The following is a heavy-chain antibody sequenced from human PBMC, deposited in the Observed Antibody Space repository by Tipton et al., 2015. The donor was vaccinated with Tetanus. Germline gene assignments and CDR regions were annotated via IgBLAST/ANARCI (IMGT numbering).Heavy chain of an antibody. CDR2: LYFSGRT. CDR3: AGPESFVGGSYDY. Sequence: TLSLTCTVSGGSISSGNYYWGWIRQPPGKGLEWIGSLYFSGRTYYSPPLKSRVTISVDTSNNQFSLKLTSVTAADSAVYYCAGPESFVGGSYDYWGQGTLVTVSS. CDR1: GGSISSGNYY. V-gene: IGHV4-39*01. J-gene: IGHJ4*02. D-gene: IGHD3-10*01.